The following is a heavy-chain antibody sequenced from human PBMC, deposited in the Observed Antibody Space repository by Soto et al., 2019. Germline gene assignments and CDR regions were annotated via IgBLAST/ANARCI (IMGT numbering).Heavy chain of an antibody. CDR1: GFTFSDYY. D-gene: IGHD1-26*01. CDR2: TRNKANSYAT. J-gene: IGHJ4*02. CDR3: ARDTGGSYDY. V-gene: IGHV3-72*01. Sequence: PGGSLRLSCAASGFTFSDYYMDWVRQVPGKGLEWVGRTRNKANSYATEYAPSVKGRFTISRHDLEDSIYMQMNSLKTEDTAVYYCARDTGGSYDYWGQGALVTVSS.